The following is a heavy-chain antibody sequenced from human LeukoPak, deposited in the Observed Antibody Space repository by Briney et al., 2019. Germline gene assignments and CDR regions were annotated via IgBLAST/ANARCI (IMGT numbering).Heavy chain of an antibody. CDR3: ATVIYSSSPQNWFDP. CDR2: INPSGGST. CDR1: GYTFTGYY. D-gene: IGHD6-6*01. J-gene: IGHJ5*02. Sequence: PRASVKVSCKASGYTFTGYYMHWVRQAPGQGLEWMGIINPSGGSTSYAQKFQGRVTMTRDTSTSTVYMELSSLRSEDTAVYYCATVIYSSSPQNWFDPWGQGTLVTVSS. V-gene: IGHV1-46*01.